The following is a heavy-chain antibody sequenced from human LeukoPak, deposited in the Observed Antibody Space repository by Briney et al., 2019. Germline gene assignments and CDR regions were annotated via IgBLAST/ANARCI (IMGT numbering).Heavy chain of an antibody. D-gene: IGHD3/OR15-3a*01. Sequence: SKTLSLTCAVYGGSFSDYFWGWIRQPPGEGLEWIGTIYHSGSTYYSPSLKSRVTVSVDTSKNEFSLKLSSVTAADTAVYFCARGIVGSRDFYFRYYFDYWGQGTLVTVSS. CDR1: GGSFSDYF. J-gene: IGHJ4*02. CDR2: IYHSGST. V-gene: IGHV4-34*01. CDR3: ARGIVGSRDFYFRYYFDY.